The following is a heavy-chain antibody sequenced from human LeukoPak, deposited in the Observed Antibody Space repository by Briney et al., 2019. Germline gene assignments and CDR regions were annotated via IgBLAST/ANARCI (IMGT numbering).Heavy chain of an antibody. Sequence: GASVKVSCKASGYTFTSYAMNWVRQAPGQGLEWMGWINTNTGNPTYAQGFTGRFVFSLDTSVSTAYLQISSLKAEDTAVYYCARGLAHYYDSSAYFLDYWGQGTLVTVSS. CDR1: GYTFTSYA. CDR2: INTNTGNP. V-gene: IGHV7-4-1*02. CDR3: ARGLAHYYDSSAYFLDY. J-gene: IGHJ4*02. D-gene: IGHD3-22*01.